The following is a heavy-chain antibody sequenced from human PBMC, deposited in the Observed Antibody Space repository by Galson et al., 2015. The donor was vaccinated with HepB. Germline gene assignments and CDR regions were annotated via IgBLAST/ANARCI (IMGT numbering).Heavy chain of an antibody. CDR2: ISGSGGST. Sequence: SLRLSCAASGFTFSSYAMNWVRQAPGKGLEWVSAISGSGGSTYYADSVKGRFTISRDNSKNTLYLQMNSLRAEDTAVYYCAKVAGRSYDYIWGSYPHDAFDIWGQGTMVTVSS. CDR1: GFTFSSYA. CDR3: AKVAGRSYDYIWGSYPHDAFDI. V-gene: IGHV3-23*01. J-gene: IGHJ3*02. D-gene: IGHD3-16*02.